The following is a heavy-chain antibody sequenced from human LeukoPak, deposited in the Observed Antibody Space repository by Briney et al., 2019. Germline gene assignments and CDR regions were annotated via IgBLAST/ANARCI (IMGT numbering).Heavy chain of an antibody. CDR2: TIPLFSTA. D-gene: IGHD1-1*01. CDR3: ARGGRYRLYYFDY. J-gene: IGHJ4*02. Sequence: SVKVSCKASGDTFRNSAISWVRQAPGQGLEWVGGTIPLFSTANYALDFQGRLTITTDESTSTAYMELRNLRSEDTAVYYCARGGRYRLYYFDYWGQGTLVTVSS. V-gene: IGHV1-69*05. CDR1: GDTFRNSA.